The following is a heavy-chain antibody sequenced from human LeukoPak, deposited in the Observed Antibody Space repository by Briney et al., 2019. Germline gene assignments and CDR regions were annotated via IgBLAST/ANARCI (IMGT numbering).Heavy chain of an antibody. CDR3: ARDRSQRAYSYGPDGE. CDR1: GFTFSSYA. V-gene: IGHV3-30*01. J-gene: IGHJ4*02. D-gene: IGHD5-18*01. CDR2: ISYDGSNK. Sequence: GGSLRLSCAASGFTFSSYAIHWVRQAPGQGLERVAVISYDGSNKYYADSVKGRFTISRDNSKNTLYLQINSLRGEDTAVYYCARDRSQRAYSYGPDGEWGQGTLVTVSS.